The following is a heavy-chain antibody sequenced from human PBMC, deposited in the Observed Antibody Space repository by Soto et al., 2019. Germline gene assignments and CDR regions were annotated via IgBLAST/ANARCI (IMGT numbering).Heavy chain of an antibody. Sequence: ASVKVSCKAAGYTFTSHGISWVRQAPGQGLEWMGWISTFHGSINYAQKFQGGVTMTTDTSTSTAYMELRSLRSDDTAVYYCARFYSSGWPRGYFDYWGQGTPVTVS. V-gene: IGHV1-18*01. CDR2: ISTFHGSI. J-gene: IGHJ4*02. CDR3: ARFYSSGWPRGYFDY. D-gene: IGHD6-19*01. CDR1: GYTFTSHG.